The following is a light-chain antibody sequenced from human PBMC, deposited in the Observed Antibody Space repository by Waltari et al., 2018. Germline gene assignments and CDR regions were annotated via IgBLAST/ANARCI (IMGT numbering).Light chain of an antibody. Sequence: DIQMTQTPSSLSASVGDRVTISCQASQDINNYLNWYKQKTGQAPKLLIYDASNLEIGFPSRFSGGGSGTDFTFIITSLQPEDIATYYCQQYENLPLTFGQGTRLEI. CDR1: QDINNY. CDR3: QQYENLPLT. V-gene: IGKV1-33*01. CDR2: DAS. J-gene: IGKJ5*01.